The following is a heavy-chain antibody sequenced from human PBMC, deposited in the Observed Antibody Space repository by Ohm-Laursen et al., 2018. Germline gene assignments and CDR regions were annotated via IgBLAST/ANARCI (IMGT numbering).Heavy chain of an antibody. J-gene: IGHJ1*01. Sequence: SLRLSCAATGFTFSSYGMHWVRQAPGKGLVWVAVISYDGSNKYYADSVKGRFTISRDNSKNTLYLQMNSLRAEDTAVYYCAKAPFQHWGQGTLVTVSS. CDR2: ISYDGSNK. V-gene: IGHV3-30*18. CDR1: GFTFSSYG. CDR3: AKAPFQH.